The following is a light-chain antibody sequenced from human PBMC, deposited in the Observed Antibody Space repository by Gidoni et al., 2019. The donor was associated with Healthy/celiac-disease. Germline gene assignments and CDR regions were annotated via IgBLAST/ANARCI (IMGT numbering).Light chain of an antibody. V-gene: IGKV1-5*03. CDR2: SAS. CDR3: QQYNSYPYT. CDR1: QSISSW. J-gene: IGKJ2*01. Sequence: DIQMTKSPSPLSASVGDRVTTTCRASQSISSWLAWYQQKPGKAPKLLIYSASSLESGVPSRFSGSGSGTEFTLTISSLQPDDFATYYCQQYNSYPYTFGQGTKLEIK.